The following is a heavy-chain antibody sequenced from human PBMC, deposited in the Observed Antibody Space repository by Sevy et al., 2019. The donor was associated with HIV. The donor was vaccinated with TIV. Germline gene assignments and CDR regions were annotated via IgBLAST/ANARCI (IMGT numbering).Heavy chain of an antibody. Sequence: EGSLRLSCTASGFTFSYYGMHWVRQAPGKELEWVAFIEYDGTDKYYADSVKGRFTISRDNSKNTLFLQMDSLRAEDTAIYYCTKNTAAAGGGGFDYWGQGTLVTVSS. J-gene: IGHJ4*02. CDR2: IEYDGTDK. CDR1: GFTFSYYG. D-gene: IGHD6-13*01. CDR3: TKNTAAAGGGGFDY. V-gene: IGHV3-30*02.